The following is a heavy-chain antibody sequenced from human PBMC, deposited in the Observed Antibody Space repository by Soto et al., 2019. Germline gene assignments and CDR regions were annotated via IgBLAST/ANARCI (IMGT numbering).Heavy chain of an antibody. CDR2: INPNSGGT. Sequence: QVQLVQSGAEVKKPGASVKVSCRASGYTFTGYYMHWVRQAPGQGLEWMGWINPNSGGTNYAQNFQGWVTMTRDTSISTAYMDLSRLRSDDTAVYYCARTHCSSTRCYVGSWDYWGQGTLVTVSS. CDR3: ARTHCSSTRCYVGSWDY. V-gene: IGHV1-2*04. J-gene: IGHJ4*02. CDR1: GYTFTGYY. D-gene: IGHD2-2*01.